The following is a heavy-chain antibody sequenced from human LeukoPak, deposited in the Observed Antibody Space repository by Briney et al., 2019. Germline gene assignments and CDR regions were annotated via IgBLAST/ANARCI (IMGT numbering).Heavy chain of an antibody. J-gene: IGHJ3*02. Sequence: PSETLSLTCTVSGGSISSSSFYWGWIRQPPGKGLEWIGTIYYSGSTYYNPSLKSRVTISVDTSKNQFSLKLSSVTAADTAMYYCARPRAYDIDAFDIWGQGTMVTVSS. V-gene: IGHV4-39*01. D-gene: IGHD3-9*01. CDR1: GGSISSSSFY. CDR3: ARPRAYDIDAFDI. CDR2: IYYSGST.